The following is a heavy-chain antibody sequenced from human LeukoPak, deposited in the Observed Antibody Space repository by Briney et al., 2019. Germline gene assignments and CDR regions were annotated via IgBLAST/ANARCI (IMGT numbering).Heavy chain of an antibody. Sequence: PGGTLRLSCAASGITFSSYGMSWIRQPPGKGLECIGEIHHSGSTNYNPSLKSRVTLSVDTSKNQFSLKLSSVTAAATAVYYCARSRGWLQSHPLGYWGQGTLVTVSS. V-gene: IGHV4-34*01. J-gene: IGHJ4*02. CDR2: IHHSGST. D-gene: IGHD5-24*01. CDR1: GITFSSYG. CDR3: ARSRGWLQSHPLGY.